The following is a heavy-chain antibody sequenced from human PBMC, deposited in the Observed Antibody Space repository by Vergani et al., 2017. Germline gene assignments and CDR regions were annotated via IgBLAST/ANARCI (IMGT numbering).Heavy chain of an antibody. CDR2: IYLSGST. Sequence: QLQLQESGSGLVKPSQTLSLTCAVSGGSISSGGYSWSWIRQPPGKGLEWIGYIYLSGSTYYNPSLKSRVTISVDRSKNQFSLKLSSVTAADTAVYYCARARRSSSWYVGGWFDPWGQGTLVTVSS. J-gene: IGHJ5*02. V-gene: IGHV4-30-2*01. D-gene: IGHD6-13*01. CDR3: ARARRSSSWYVGGWFDP. CDR1: GGSISSGGYS.